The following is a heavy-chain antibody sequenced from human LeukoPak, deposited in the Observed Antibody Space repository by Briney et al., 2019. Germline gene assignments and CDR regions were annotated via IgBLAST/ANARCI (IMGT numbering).Heavy chain of an antibody. D-gene: IGHD4-17*01. J-gene: IGHJ4*02. CDR2: IYYSGST. CDR3: ARSDYGPWPWDY. Sequence: SETLSLTCTVSGGSISSYYWSWIRQPPGKGLEWIGYIYYSGSTNYNPSLKSRVTISVDTSKNQFSLKLSSVTAADTVVYYCARSDYGPWPWDYWGQGTLVTVSS. V-gene: IGHV4-59*01. CDR1: GGSISSYY.